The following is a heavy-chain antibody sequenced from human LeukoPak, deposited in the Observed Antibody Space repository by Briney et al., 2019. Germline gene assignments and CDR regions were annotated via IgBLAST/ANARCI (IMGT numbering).Heavy chain of an antibody. J-gene: IGHJ4*02. CDR3: AKGSSSSRPYYFDF. Sequence: GGSLRLSCAASGFSCSSYAMSWVRQAPGKGRERVLAITDSGGSTYHADSVKGRFTISRDNSKNTLFLQMNSLRVEDTAIYYCAKGSSSSRPYYFDFWGQGTLVTVSS. CDR2: ITDSGGST. CDR1: GFSCSSYA. D-gene: IGHD6-6*01. V-gene: IGHV3-23*01.